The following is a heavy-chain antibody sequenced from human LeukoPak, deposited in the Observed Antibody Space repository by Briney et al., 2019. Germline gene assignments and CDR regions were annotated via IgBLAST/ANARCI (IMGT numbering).Heavy chain of an antibody. CDR1: GFTFSSYW. CDR3: ARDRIAARPCYLDY. Sequence: GGSLRLSCAASGFTFSSYWMSWVRQAPGKGLEWVANIKQDGSEKYYVDSVKGRFTISRDNAKNSLYLQMNSLRAEDTAVYYCARDRIAARPCYLDYWGQGTLVTVSS. D-gene: IGHD6-6*01. V-gene: IGHV3-7*01. CDR2: IKQDGSEK. J-gene: IGHJ4*02.